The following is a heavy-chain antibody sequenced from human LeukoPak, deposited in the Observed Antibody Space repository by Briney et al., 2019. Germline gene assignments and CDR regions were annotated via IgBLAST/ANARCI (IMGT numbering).Heavy chain of an antibody. D-gene: IGHD3-22*01. CDR1: GFTFSSYA. J-gene: IGHJ4*02. Sequence: GGSLRLSCAASGFTFSSYAMSWVRQAPGKGLEWVSAISGSGGSTYYADSVKGRFTISRDNSKNTLYLQMNSLRAEDTAVYYCAKFPVSYYYDSSGPSFDYWGQGTLVTVSS. V-gene: IGHV3-23*01. CDR2: ISGSGGST. CDR3: AKFPVSYYYDSSGPSFDY.